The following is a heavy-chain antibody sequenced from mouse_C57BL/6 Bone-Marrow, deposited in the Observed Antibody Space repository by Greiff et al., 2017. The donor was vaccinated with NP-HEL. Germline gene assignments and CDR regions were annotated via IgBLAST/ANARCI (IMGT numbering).Heavy chain of an antibody. CDR3: TRRGRFKGFAY. Sequence: QVQLQQSGAELVRPGASVTLSCKASGYTFTDYEMHWVKQTPVHGLEWIGAIDPETGGTAYNQKFKGKAILTADKSSSTAYMERRSLTSEDSAVYYCTRRGRFKGFAYWGQGTLVTVSA. V-gene: IGHV1-15*01. CDR2: IDPETGGT. J-gene: IGHJ3*01. CDR1: GYTFTDYE.